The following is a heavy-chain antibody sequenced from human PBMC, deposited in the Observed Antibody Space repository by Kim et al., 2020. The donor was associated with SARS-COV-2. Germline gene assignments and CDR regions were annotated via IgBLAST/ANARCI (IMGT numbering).Heavy chain of an antibody. D-gene: IGHD2-15*01. V-gene: IGHV3-64D*06. J-gene: IGHJ6*02. Sequence: GGSLRLSCSASGFTFSSYAMHWVRQAPGKGLEYVSAISSNGGSTYYADSVKGRFTISRDNSKNTLYLQMSSLRAEDTAVYYCGRGGYCSGGSCYSFTPYYGMDVWGQGTTVTVSS. CDR1: GFTFSSYA. CDR2: ISSNGGST. CDR3: GRGGYCSGGSCYSFTPYYGMDV.